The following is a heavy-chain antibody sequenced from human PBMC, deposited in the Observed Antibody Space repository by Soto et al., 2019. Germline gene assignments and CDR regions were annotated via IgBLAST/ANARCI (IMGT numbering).Heavy chain of an antibody. CDR2: INPNSGGT. CDR3: ARGPGYSGYDYDY. D-gene: IGHD5-12*01. CDR1: GYTFTGYY. Sequence: SVKVSCKASGYTFTGYYMHWVRQAPGQGLEWMGWINPNSGGTNYAQKFQGRVTMTRDTSISTAYMELSRLRSDDTAVYYCARGPGYSGYDYDYWGQGTLVTVSS. J-gene: IGHJ4*02. V-gene: IGHV1-2*02.